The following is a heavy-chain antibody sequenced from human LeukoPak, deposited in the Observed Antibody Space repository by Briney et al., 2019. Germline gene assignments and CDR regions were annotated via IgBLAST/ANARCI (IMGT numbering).Heavy chain of an antibody. J-gene: IGHJ4*02. V-gene: IGHV3-21*01. CDR2: ITSAGNFI. CDR1: GFTFSSYS. CDR3: ARDLWDH. Sequence: GGSLRLSCAASGFTFSSYSMIWVRQAPGKGLEWVSSITSAGNFIYYADSLRGRFTVSRDNAKNSLYLQMNRLRAEDTAMYYCARDLWDHWGQGTLVTVSS.